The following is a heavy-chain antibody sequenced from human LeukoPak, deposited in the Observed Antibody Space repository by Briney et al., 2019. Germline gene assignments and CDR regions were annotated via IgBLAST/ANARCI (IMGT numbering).Heavy chain of an antibody. J-gene: IGHJ4*02. CDR2: IYYSGST. V-gene: IGHV4-31*03. Sequence: TSETLSLTCTVSGGSISSGGHYWSWIRQHPGKGLEWIGYIYYSGSTYYNPSLKSRVTISVDTSKNQFSLKLSSVTAADTAVYYCARDRAVVTRYFDYWGQGTLVTVSS. CDR3: ARDRAVVTRYFDY. D-gene: IGHD4-23*01. CDR1: GGSISSGGHY.